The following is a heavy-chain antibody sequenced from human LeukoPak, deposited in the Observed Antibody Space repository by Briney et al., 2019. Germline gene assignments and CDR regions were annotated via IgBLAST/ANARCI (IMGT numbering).Heavy chain of an antibody. CDR2: ISHSGST. Sequence: SETLSLTCTVSGGSISGYYWSWIRQPSGKGLEWIGYISHSGSTNYNPSLKSRVTISVDTSKNQFSLKLSSVTAADTAVYYCARSGWYFDYWGQGTLVTVSS. CDR1: GGSISGYY. J-gene: IGHJ4*02. D-gene: IGHD2-15*01. V-gene: IGHV4-59*01. CDR3: ARSGWYFDY.